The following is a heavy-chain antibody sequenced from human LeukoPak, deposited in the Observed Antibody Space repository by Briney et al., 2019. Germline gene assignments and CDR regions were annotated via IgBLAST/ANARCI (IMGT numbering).Heavy chain of an antibody. J-gene: IGHJ4*02. Sequence: SETLSLTCTVSGGSISSYYWSWIRQFPGKGLEWIGYIYYSGSTNYNPSLKRRVTISVDTSQKQFSLRLNSLTAADTAVYYCARGRYLTTLGGAAAGFLDNWGQGTLVTVSS. CDR3: ARGRYLTTLGGAAAGFLDN. V-gene: IGHV4-59*12. CDR1: GGSISSYY. CDR2: IYYSGST. D-gene: IGHD6-13*01.